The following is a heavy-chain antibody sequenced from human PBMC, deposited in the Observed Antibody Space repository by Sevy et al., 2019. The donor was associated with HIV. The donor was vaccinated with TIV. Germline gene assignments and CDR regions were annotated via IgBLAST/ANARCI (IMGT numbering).Heavy chain of an antibody. CDR2: IKSKTDGGTT. CDR3: TNLGYCSGGSCYSSAFDI. V-gene: IGHV3-15*01. D-gene: IGHD2-15*01. CDR1: GFTFSNAW. Sequence: GGSLRLSCAASGFTFSNAWMSWVRQAPGKGLEWVGRIKSKTDGGTTDYAAPVKGRFTISRDDSKNTLYLQMNSLKTEDTAVYYCTNLGYCSGGSCYSSAFDIWGQVTMVTVSS. J-gene: IGHJ3*02.